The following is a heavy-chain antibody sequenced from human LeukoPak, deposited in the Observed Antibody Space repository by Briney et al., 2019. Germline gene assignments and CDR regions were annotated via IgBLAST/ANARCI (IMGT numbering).Heavy chain of an antibody. CDR1: GYTFTGYY. V-gene: IGHV1-2*02. Sequence: ASVKVSCKASGYTFTGYYMHWVRQAPGQGLEWMGWINPNSGGTNYAQKFQGRFTMTRDTSISTAYMELSRLRSDDTAVYYCARGARYCSGGSCYPSYFDYWGQGTLVTVSS. J-gene: IGHJ4*02. CDR2: INPNSGGT. CDR3: ARGARYCSGGSCYPSYFDY. D-gene: IGHD2-15*01.